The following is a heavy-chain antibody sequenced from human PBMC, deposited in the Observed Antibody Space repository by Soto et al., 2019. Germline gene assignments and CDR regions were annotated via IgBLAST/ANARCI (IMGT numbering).Heavy chain of an antibody. CDR1: GVPISTYY. D-gene: IGHD4-4*01. CDR2: NYHSGTT. J-gene: IGHJ4*02. V-gene: IGHV4-59*12. Sequence: SETLSLTCAVSGVPISTYYWSWSRQPPGKGLEWIGYNYHSGTTNYNPSLKSRVTISADTSKNQFSLRLTSVTAADTAVYYCARTDGTTTFGYFDYWGQGTLVTVSS. CDR3: ARTDGTTTFGYFDY.